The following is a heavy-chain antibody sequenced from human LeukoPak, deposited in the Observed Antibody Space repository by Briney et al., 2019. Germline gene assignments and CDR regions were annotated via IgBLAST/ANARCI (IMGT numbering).Heavy chain of an antibody. D-gene: IGHD2/OR15-2a*01. V-gene: IGHV4-59*08. Sequence: SETLSLTCTVSGVSISSYYWTWIRQPPGKGLEWIASINYSGSTNYNASLKSRVTISVDTSKNQFSLKLSSVTAADAAVYYCASNSPTNDYWGQGTLVTVSS. CDR1: GVSISSYY. CDR2: INYSGST. CDR3: ASNSPTNDY. J-gene: IGHJ4*02.